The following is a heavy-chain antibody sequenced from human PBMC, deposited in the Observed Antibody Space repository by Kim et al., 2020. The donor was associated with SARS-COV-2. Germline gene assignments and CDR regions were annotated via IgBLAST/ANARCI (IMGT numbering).Heavy chain of an antibody. D-gene: IGHD4-17*01. J-gene: IGHJ4*02. CDR2: IYYSGST. CDR3: ARLSPLVTVTTADY. Sequence: SETLSLTCTVSGGSISSSSYYWGWIRQPPGKGLEWIGSIYYSGSTYYNPSLKSRVTISVDTSKNQFSLKLSSVTAADTAVYYCARLSPLVTVTTADYWGQGTLVTVSS. CDR1: GGSISSSSYY. V-gene: IGHV4-39*01.